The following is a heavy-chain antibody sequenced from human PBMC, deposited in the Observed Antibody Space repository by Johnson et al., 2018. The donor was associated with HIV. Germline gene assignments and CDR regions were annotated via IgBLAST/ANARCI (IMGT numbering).Heavy chain of an antibody. CDR1: GFTFSTYD. Sequence: EVQLVESGGGVVQPGGSLRLSCAASGFTFSTYDMYWVRQATGKGLEWVSVIYSGGNTYYADSVKGRFTISRDNSKNTLYLQMNSLRAEDTAVYYCAKDRMYDYGDYGGAFDIWGQGTMVTVSS. CDR2: IYSGGNT. D-gene: IGHD4-17*01. J-gene: IGHJ3*02. V-gene: IGHV3-66*01. CDR3: AKDRMYDYGDYGGAFDI.